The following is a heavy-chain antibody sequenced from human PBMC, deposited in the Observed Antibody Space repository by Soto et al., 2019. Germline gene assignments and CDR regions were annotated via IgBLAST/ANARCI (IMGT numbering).Heavy chain of an antibody. D-gene: IGHD1-26*01. Sequence: SETLSLTCTVSGYSINTNNYYWGWIRQPPGQGLEWIGSVHFLGDTYYNPSLQSRVTISVDTSKNQFSLKLKSMTATDTAVYYCATGSGRRYGYYYYYYMDVWGKGTTVTVSS. CDR3: ATGSGRRYGYYYYYYMDV. V-gene: IGHV4-39*01. CDR2: VHFLGDT. CDR1: GYSINTNNYY. J-gene: IGHJ6*03.